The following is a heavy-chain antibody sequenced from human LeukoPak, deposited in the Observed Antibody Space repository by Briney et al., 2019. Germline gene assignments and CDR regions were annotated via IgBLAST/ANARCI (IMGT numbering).Heavy chain of an antibody. V-gene: IGHV4-34*01. CDR3: AREGQAAARNWFDP. D-gene: IGHD6-13*01. Sequence: SETLSLTCAVYGGSFSGYYWSWIRQPPGKGLEWIGEINHSGSTNYNPSLKSRVTISVDTSKNQFSLKLSSVTAADTAVYYCAREGQAAARNWFDPWGQGTPVTVSS. J-gene: IGHJ5*02. CDR2: INHSGST. CDR1: GGSFSGYY.